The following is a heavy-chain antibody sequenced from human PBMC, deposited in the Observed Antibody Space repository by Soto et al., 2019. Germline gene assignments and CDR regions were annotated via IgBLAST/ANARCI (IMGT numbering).Heavy chain of an antibody. CDR1: GGTFSRYS. V-gene: IGHV1-69*08. CDR3: AREDRDRETGLVPDAIDGMDV. J-gene: IGHJ6*02. Sequence: QVQLVQSGAEVKKPGSSVKVSCKASGGTFSRYSITWVRQAPGHGLEWIGRIIPIFGIASYAQKFQGRVTITADEYQSKAYMELGSLRSDALAVYYCAREDRDRETGLVPDAIDGMDVWGQGTTVTVSS. CDR2: IIPIFGIA. D-gene: IGHD2-2*01.